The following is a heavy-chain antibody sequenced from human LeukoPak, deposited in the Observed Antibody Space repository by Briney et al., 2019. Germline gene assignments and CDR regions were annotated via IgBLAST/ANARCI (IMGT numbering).Heavy chain of an antibody. Sequence: GGSLRLSCAASGVIFSNYWMHWVRQAPGKGLVWVSRINRDGSSTSYADSVKGRFTISRDNSKNTLYLQMNSLRVDDTAVYYCAKPISRYYYGSESDWGQGTLVTVSS. D-gene: IGHD3-10*01. CDR2: INRDGSST. J-gene: IGHJ4*02. CDR1: GVIFSNYW. V-gene: IGHV3-74*01. CDR3: AKPISRYYYGSESD.